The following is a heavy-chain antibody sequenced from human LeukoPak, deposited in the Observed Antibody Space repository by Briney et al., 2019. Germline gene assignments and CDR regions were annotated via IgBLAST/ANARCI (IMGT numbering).Heavy chain of an antibody. J-gene: IGHJ4*02. D-gene: IGHD6-19*01. Sequence: PGGSLRLSCVVSGITFSSYAMRWVRQAPGKGLESVSAISGSGGTTYYADSVKGRFTISRDNSKNTLYLQMSSLRAEDTAVYYCAAPRSGSGFILDYWGQGTLVTVSS. CDR1: GITFSSYA. CDR2: ISGSGGTT. V-gene: IGHV3-23*01. CDR3: AAPRSGSGFILDY.